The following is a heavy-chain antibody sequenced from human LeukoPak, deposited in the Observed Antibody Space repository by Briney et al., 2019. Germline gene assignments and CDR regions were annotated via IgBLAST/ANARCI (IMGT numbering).Heavy chain of an antibody. J-gene: IGHJ4*02. CDR3: AAAGAYNYRLAY. CDR2: IHYSGMT. Sequence: SGTLSLTCTVSGDSISSYYRSWIRQSPGKGLEWIAYIHYSGMTNYNPSLKSRLTISVHPSKNLFSLKLNSVTTADTAVYYCAAAGAYNYRLAYWGQGTLVTVSS. D-gene: IGHD5-24*01. V-gene: IGHV4-59*01. CDR1: GDSISSYY.